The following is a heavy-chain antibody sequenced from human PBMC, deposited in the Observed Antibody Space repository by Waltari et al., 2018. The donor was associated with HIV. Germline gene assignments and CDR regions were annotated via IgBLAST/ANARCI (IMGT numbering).Heavy chain of an antibody. Sequence: EVQLVESGGGLVQPGGSLRLSCTASGVSSSRYGMNWVRQAPGNGLEWVSYISTSSSAIVYANSVKGRFTISRDTAKNSLYLQMNSLRDEDTAVYYCARDRTRYYFDSWGQGTLVTVSS. J-gene: IGHJ4*02. D-gene: IGHD6-6*01. V-gene: IGHV3-48*02. CDR3: ARDRTRYYFDS. CDR2: ISTSSSAI. CDR1: GVSSSRYG.